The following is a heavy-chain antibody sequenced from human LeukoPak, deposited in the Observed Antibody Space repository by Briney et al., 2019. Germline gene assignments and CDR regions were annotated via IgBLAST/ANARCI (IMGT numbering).Heavy chain of an antibody. CDR3: AKDYGRSHSYAMDV. Sequence: GGSLRLSCAASGFTFDDYAMHWVRQAPGKGLEWVSLISGDGGSTDYADSVKGRFTISRDNSKNSLYLQVNSLRTEDTALYYCAKDYGRSHSYAMDVWGQGTTVTVSS. CDR1: GFTFDDYA. V-gene: IGHV3-43*02. CDR2: ISGDGGST. D-gene: IGHD4-17*01. J-gene: IGHJ6*02.